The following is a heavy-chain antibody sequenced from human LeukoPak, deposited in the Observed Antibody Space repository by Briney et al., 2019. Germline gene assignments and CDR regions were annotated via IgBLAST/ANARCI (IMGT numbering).Heavy chain of an antibody. V-gene: IGHV4-39*01. D-gene: IGHD1-1*01. Sequence: PSETLSLTCTVSGGSVSSSNDYWGWIRQPPGKGLEWIGSIYYSGSAWYNPSLKSRVTISVDTSRNQFSLKLNSVTAADTAVYYCAAHGAIQLERLDYWGQGTLVTVSS. CDR3: AAHGAIQLERLDY. CDR1: GGSVSSSNDY. J-gene: IGHJ4*02. CDR2: IYYSGSA.